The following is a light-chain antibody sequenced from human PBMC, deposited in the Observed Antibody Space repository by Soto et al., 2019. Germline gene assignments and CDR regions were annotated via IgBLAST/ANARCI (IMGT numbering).Light chain of an antibody. J-gene: IGKJ4*01. Sequence: DIQMTQSPSSLSASVGDRVTITCRASQSISSYLNWNQQKPGKAPKLLIYAASSLQSGVPSRFSGSGSRTDFTITISSLQPEDFATYYCQQSYSTLLTFGGGTKVEIK. CDR3: QQSYSTLLT. CDR1: QSISSY. CDR2: AAS. V-gene: IGKV1-39*01.